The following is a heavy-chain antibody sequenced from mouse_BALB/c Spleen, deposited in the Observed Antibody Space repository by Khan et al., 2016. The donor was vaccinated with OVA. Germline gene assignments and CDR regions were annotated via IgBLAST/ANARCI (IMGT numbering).Heavy chain of an antibody. V-gene: IGHV1-18*01. D-gene: IGHD1-1*01. CDR1: GYAFSDYN. CDR3: ARGGFGSPFAY. Sequence: VRLQQSGPELVKPGASVKIPCKASGYAFSDYNMDWVKQSHGKSLEWIGDITPNNGGTIYNQKFKDKATLTVDKSSNTAYMELRSLTSEDTAVYYCARGGFGSPFAYCGQGTLVTVSA. J-gene: IGHJ3*01. CDR2: ITPNNGGT.